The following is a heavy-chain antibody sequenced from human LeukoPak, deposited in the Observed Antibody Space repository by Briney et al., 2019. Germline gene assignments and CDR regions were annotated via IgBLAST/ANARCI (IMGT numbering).Heavy chain of an antibody. CDR3: AGGSAVIISY. D-gene: IGHD3-3*01. V-gene: IGHV4-39*07. CDR1: GGSISSSSYY. J-gene: IGHJ4*02. CDR2: IYYSGST. Sequence: KPSETLSLTCTVSGGSISSSSYYWGWVRQPPGKGLEWIGSIYYSGSTYYNASLKSRVTISVDTSKNQFSLKLTSVTAADTAVYYCAGGSAVIISYWGQGTLVTVSS.